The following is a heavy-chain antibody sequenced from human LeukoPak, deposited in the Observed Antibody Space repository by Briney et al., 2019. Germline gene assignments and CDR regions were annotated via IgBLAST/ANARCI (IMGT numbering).Heavy chain of an antibody. D-gene: IGHD2-2*01. CDR3: ARDWAYCSSTSCYVDAFDI. CDR1: GFTFSSYS. J-gene: IGHJ3*02. Sequence: PGGSLRLSCAASGFTFSSYSMNWVRQAPGKGLEWVSYISSSSSTIYYADSVKGRFTISRDNAKNSLYLQMNSLRAEDTAVYYCARDWAYCSSTSCYVDAFDIWGQGTMVTVSS. V-gene: IGHV3-48*01. CDR2: ISSSSSTI.